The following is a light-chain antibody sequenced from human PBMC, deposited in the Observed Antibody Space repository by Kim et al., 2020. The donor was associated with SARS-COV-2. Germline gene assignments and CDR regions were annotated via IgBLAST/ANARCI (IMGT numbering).Light chain of an antibody. CDR1: QSMNTN. V-gene: IGKV3-15*01. CDR3: QQYNDWPRS. Sequence: VSPGERDTLSCRASQSMNTNLAWFQQKPGQAPSRLIGDASTRATGIPARFSGSGSGADFTLTINGLQPEDSAVYYCQQYNDWPRSFGQGTKVDIK. CDR2: DAS. J-gene: IGKJ1*01.